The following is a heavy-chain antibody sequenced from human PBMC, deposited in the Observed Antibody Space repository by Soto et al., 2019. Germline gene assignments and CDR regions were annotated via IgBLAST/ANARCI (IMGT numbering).Heavy chain of an antibody. V-gene: IGHV4-31*03. Sequence: QVHLQESGPGLVKPSQTLSLTCTVSGGSISTGGYYWTWIRQHPGRGLEWIGYIYYSGTTHYNPSLKSRVSMSVETSKNQFSMKLGSVTAADTAVYYCASLSPGIRYFDLWGRGTLVTVSS. D-gene: IGHD3-10*01. CDR3: ASLSPGIRYFDL. CDR1: GGSISTGGYY. CDR2: IYYSGTT. J-gene: IGHJ2*01.